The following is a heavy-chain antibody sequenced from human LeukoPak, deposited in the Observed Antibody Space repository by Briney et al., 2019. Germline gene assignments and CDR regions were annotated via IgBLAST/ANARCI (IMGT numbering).Heavy chain of an antibody. Sequence: GGSLRLSCAASGFTFSSYSMNWVRQAPGKGLEWVSSISSSSSYIYYADSVKGRFTISRDNSKNTLYLQMNSLRAEDTAVYYCAKDWLDDGMDVWGQGTTVTVSS. CDR2: ISSSSSYI. D-gene: IGHD6-19*01. CDR3: AKDWLDDGMDV. J-gene: IGHJ6*02. V-gene: IGHV3-21*01. CDR1: GFTFSSYS.